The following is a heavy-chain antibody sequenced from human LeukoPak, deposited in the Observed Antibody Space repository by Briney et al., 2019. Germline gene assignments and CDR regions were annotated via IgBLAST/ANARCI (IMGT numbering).Heavy chain of an antibody. CDR2: IRSKAYGGTT. Sequence: AGGSLRLSCTASGFTFGDYAMSWVRQAPGKGLEWVGFIRSKAYGGTTEYAASVKGRFTISRDDSKSIAYLQMNSLKTEDTAVYYCTRAPTVPRQDYYYYGMDVWGQGTTVTVSS. CDR3: TRAPTVPRQDYYYYGMDV. J-gene: IGHJ6*02. D-gene: IGHD4-11*01. V-gene: IGHV3-49*04. CDR1: GFTFGDYA.